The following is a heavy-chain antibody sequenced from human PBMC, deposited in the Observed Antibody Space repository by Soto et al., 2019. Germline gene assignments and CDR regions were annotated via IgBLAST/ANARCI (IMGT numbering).Heavy chain of an antibody. CDR3: AGQGSTYCSSTSCYAHYYYYYMDV. J-gene: IGHJ6*03. CDR1: GYTFTSYY. Sequence: ASVKVSCKASGYTFTSYYMHWVRQAPGQGLEWMGIINPSGGSTSYAQKFQGRVTMTRDTSTSTVYMELSSLRSEDTAVYYCAGQGSTYCSSTSCYAHYYYYYMDVWGKGTTVTVS. CDR2: INPSGGST. V-gene: IGHV1-46*03. D-gene: IGHD2-2*01.